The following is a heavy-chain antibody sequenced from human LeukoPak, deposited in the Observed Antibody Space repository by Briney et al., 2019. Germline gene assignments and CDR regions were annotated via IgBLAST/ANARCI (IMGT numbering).Heavy chain of an antibody. Sequence: SETLSLTCAVYGGSFSGYYWSWMRQPPGKGLEWIGEINHSGSTNYNPSLKSRVTISVDTSKNQFSLKLSSVTAADTAVYYCARGRGELELLPWGQGTLVTVSS. CDR1: GGSFSGYY. CDR3: ARGRGELELLP. D-gene: IGHD1-7*01. J-gene: IGHJ5*02. CDR2: INHSGST. V-gene: IGHV4-34*01.